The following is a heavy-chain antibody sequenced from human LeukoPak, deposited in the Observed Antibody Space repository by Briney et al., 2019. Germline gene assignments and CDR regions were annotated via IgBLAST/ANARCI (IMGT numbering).Heavy chain of an antibody. V-gene: IGHV3-74*01. CDR1: GFTFSSYW. J-gene: IGHJ4*02. Sequence: GGSLRLSCAASGFTFSSYWMHWVRQAPGKGLVWVSRINTDGSSTSYADSVKGRFTISRDNAKNTLYLQINSLRAEDTAVYYCARPSVEFLEWSYYFDYWGQGTLVTVSS. CDR3: ARPSVEFLEWSYYFDY. CDR2: INTDGSST. D-gene: IGHD3-3*01.